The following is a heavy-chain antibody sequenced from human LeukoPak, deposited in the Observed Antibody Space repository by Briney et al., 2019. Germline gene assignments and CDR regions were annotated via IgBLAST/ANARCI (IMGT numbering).Heavy chain of an antibody. CDR1: GYTFTGYY. CDR2: INSKSGGT. V-gene: IGHV1-2*02. J-gene: IGHJ4*02. Sequence: ASVKVSCKASGYTFTGYYMYWVRQAPGQGLEWMGWINSKSGGTNYAQKFQGRVTMTRDTSISTAYMELSRLRSDDTAVYYCARVVVRDGYNYKDYWGQGTLVTVSS. CDR3: ARVVVRDGYNYKDY. D-gene: IGHD5-24*01.